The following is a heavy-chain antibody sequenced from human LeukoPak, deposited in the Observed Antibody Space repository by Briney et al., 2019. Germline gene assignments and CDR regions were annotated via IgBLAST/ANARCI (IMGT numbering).Heavy chain of an antibody. Sequence: ASGKVSCKASGYTFTSYGISWVRQAPGQGLGWMGWISAYNGNTNYAQKLQGRVTMTTDTSTSTAYMELRSLRSDDTAVYFCARGPQLGYCSGGSCYPADYWGQGTLVTVSS. CDR3: ARGPQLGYCSGGSCYPADY. V-gene: IGHV1-18*01. CDR1: GYTFTSYG. D-gene: IGHD2-15*01. J-gene: IGHJ4*02. CDR2: ISAYNGNT.